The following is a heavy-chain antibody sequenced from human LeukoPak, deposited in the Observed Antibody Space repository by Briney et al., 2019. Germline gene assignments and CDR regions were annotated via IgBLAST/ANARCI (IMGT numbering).Heavy chain of an antibody. J-gene: IGHJ4*02. D-gene: IGHD3-10*01. Sequence: GGSLRPSCAASGFTFSDYYMSWIRQAPGKGLEWVSAISGSGGSTYYADSVKGRFTISRDNSKNTLYLQMNSLRAEDTAVYYCAKDRPRALITMVRGAVGPFDYWGQGTLVTVSS. CDR2: ISGSGGST. CDR3: AKDRPRALITMVRGAVGPFDY. V-gene: IGHV3-23*01. CDR1: GFTFSDYY.